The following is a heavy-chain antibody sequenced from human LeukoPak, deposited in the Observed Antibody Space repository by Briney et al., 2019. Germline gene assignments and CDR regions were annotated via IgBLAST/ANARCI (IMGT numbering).Heavy chain of an antibody. Sequence: GGSLRLSCAASGFTFSSYAMSWVRQAPGKGLEWVSAISGSGGSTYYADSVKGRFTISRDNSKNTLYLQMNSLRAEDTAVCYCAKGGYCSGGSCYWSGYYFDYWGQGTLVTVSS. J-gene: IGHJ4*02. V-gene: IGHV3-23*01. CDR3: AKGGYCSGGSCYWSGYYFDY. CDR2: ISGSGGST. D-gene: IGHD2-15*01. CDR1: GFTFSSYA.